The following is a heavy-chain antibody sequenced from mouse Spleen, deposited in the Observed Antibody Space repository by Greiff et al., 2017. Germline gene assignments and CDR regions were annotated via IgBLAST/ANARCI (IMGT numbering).Heavy chain of an antibody. Sequence: QVQLQQPGAELVRPGSSVKLSCKASGYTFTSYWMDWVKQRPGQGLEWIGNIYPSDSETHYNQKFKDKATLTVDKSSSTAYMQLSSLTSEDSAVYYCARGDYDSFAYWGQGTLVTVSA. CDR3: ARGDYDSFAY. CDR2: IYPSDSET. D-gene: IGHD2-4*01. V-gene: IGHV1-61*01. CDR1: GYTFTSYW. J-gene: IGHJ3*01.